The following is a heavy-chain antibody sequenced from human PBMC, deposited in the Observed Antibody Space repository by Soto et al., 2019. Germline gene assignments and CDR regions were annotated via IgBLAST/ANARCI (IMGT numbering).Heavy chain of an antibody. Sequence: GGSLRLSCAASGFTFSSYAMSWVLQAPGKGLEWVSAISGSGGSTYYANSVKGRFTISRDNSKNTLYLQMNSLRAEDTAVYYCANNRDSTDVDYWGQGPLVIVSS. V-gene: IGHV3-23*01. CDR3: ANNRDSTDVDY. CDR2: ISGSGGST. CDR1: GFTFSSYA. D-gene: IGHD3-3*01. J-gene: IGHJ4*02.